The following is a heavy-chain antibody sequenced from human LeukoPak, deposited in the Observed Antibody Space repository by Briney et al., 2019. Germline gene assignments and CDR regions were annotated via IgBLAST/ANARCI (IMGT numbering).Heavy chain of an antibody. CDR3: ARDRSVADTSLGY. CDR1: GGSINSGSYY. J-gene: IGHJ4*02. Sequence: SQTLSLTCTVSGGSINSGSYYWSRIRQPAGKGLEWIGRIYTSGSTNYNPSLKSRVTISADTSKNQFSLKLSSVTAADTAVYYCARDRSVADTSLGYWGQGTLVTVSS. D-gene: IGHD6-19*01. V-gene: IGHV4-61*02. CDR2: IYTSGST.